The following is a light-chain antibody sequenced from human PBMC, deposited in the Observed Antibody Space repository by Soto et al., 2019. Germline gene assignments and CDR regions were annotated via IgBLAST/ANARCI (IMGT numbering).Light chain of an antibody. J-gene: IGLJ1*01. CDR1: GSDVGSYKY. V-gene: IGLV2-14*01. CDR2: EVS. CDR3: SSYTSISSLGI. Sequence: QSALTQPASVSGSLGQSITISCTGTGSDVGSYKYVSWYQQHPGKAPKLIIFEVSNRPSGVSDRFSGSKSGNTASLTISGLQAEDEADYFCSSYTSISSLGIFGTGTKLT.